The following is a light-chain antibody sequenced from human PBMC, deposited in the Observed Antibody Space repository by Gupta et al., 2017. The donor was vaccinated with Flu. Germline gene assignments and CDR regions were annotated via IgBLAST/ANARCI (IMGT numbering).Light chain of an antibody. CDR3: HGGCRSGSN. Sequence: EVVLTQSPGTLSFSPRDRATLSCRTSQSVGSNSLAWYQQKPGQHPSLLIYGATSSTTPIRDRFSGCGTGTAFTLSILRPEPEAFAMYQCHGGCRSGSNFGQGTKVEIK. V-gene: IGKV3-20*01. J-gene: IGKJ2*01. CDR1: QSVGSNS. CDR2: GAT.